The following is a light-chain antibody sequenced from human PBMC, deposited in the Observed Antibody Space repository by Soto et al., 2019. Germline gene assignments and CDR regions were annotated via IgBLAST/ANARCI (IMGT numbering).Light chain of an antibody. CDR1: SSDVGGYNY. J-gene: IGLJ3*02. Sequence: QSALTKPASVSGSPGQSITISCTGTSSDVGGYNYVSWYQQHPGKAPKLMIYEVSYRPSGVSNRFSGSKSGNTASLTISGLQAEDEADYYCSSYTSSSTWVFGGGTKLTVL. CDR2: EVS. CDR3: SSYTSSSTWV. V-gene: IGLV2-14*01.